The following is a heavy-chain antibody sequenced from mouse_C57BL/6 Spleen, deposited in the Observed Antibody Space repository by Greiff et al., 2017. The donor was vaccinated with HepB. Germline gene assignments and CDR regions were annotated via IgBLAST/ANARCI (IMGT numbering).Heavy chain of an antibody. CDR2: IDPNSGGT. D-gene: IGHD1-1*01. V-gene: IGHV1-72*01. CDR3: ARNAYGSSYGYWYFDV. J-gene: IGHJ1*03. Sequence: QVQLQQPGAELVQPGASVKLSCKASGYTFTSYWMHWVKQRPGRGLEWIGRIDPNSGGTTYNEKFKSKATLTVDKPSSTAYMQLSSLTSEDSAVYYCARNAYGSSYGYWYFDVWGTGTTVTVSS. CDR1: GYTFTSYW.